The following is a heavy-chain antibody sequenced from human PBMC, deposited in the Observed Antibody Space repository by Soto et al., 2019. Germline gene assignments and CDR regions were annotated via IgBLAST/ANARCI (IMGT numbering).Heavy chain of an antibody. Sequence: EVQLLESGGGLVQPGGSLRLSCAASGFTFYSYAMSWVRQAPGKGLEWVSTFVSFGGDTYYADSVKGRFTISRDDSKNTLLLQMNSLRAEDTAVYYCVKDRIAYNSVWDPFDIWGQGTMVTVSS. CDR1: GFTFYSYA. D-gene: IGHD1-20*01. CDR2: FVSFGGDT. V-gene: IGHV3-23*01. J-gene: IGHJ3*02. CDR3: VKDRIAYNSVWDPFDI.